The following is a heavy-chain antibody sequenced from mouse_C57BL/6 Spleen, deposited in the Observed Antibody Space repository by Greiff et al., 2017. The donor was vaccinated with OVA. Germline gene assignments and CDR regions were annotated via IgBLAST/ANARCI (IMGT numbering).Heavy chain of an antibody. CDR1: GYTFTSYW. V-gene: IGHV1-53*01. CDR3: ARALRRGDYAMDY. CDR2: INPSNGGT. J-gene: IGHJ4*01. Sequence: QVQLQQPGTELVKPGASVKLSCKASGYTFTSYWMHWVKQRPGQGLEWIGNINPSNGGTNYNEKFKSKATLTVDKSSSTAYMQLSSLSSEDSAVYYCARALRRGDYAMDYWGQGTSVTVSS.